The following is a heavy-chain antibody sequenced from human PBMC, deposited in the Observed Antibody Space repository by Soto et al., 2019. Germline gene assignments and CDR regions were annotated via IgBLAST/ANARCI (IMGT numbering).Heavy chain of an antibody. J-gene: IGHJ6*02. CDR1: GFTFSSYA. V-gene: IGHV3-23*01. CDR3: AKWGRYDILTGYSGIGMDV. Sequence: GGSLRLSCAASGFTFSSYAMSWVRQAPGKGLEWVSAISGSGGSTYYADSVKGRFTISRDNSKNTLYPQMNSLRAEDTAVYYCAKWGRYDILTGYSGIGMDVWGQGTTVTVSS. D-gene: IGHD3-9*01. CDR2: ISGSGGST.